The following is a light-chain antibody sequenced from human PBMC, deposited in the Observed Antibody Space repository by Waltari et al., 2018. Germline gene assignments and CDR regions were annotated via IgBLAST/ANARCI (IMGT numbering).Light chain of an antibody. CDR1: QSVSRT. CDR2: GAS. Sequence: EIVMTQSPGNLSLSPGERATPSCRASQSVSRTLAWYQQKPGQAPRLLIYGASTRATGIPDRFSGGGSGTDFSLTISRLEPEDFAVYYCQHYVRLPATFGQGTKVEIK. V-gene: IGKV3-20*01. CDR3: QHYVRLPAT. J-gene: IGKJ1*01.